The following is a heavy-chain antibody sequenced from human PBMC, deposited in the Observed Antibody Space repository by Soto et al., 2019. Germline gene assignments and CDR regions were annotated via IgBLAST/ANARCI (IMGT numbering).Heavy chain of an antibody. CDR2: INAGNGNT. CDR1: GYTFTSYA. Sequence: GASVKVSCKASGYTFTSYAMHWVRQAPGQRLEWMGWINAGNGNTKYSQKFQGRVTITRDTFASTAYMELSSLRSEDTAVYYCARDLWSMGPTYPHWFDPWGQGTLVTVSS. CDR3: ARDLWSMGPTYPHWFDP. J-gene: IGHJ5*02. V-gene: IGHV1-3*01. D-gene: IGHD1-26*01.